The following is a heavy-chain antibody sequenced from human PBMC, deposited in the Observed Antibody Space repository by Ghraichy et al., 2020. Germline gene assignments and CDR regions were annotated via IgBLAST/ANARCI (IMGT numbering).Heavy chain of an antibody. CDR1: GGSISSYY. V-gene: IGHV4-59*08. CDR2: IYYSGST. Sequence: SETLSLTCTVSGGSISSYYWSWIRQPPGKGLEWIGYIYYSGSTNYNPSIKSRVTISVDTSKNLFSLKLRSLTAADTAVYYCERHYPSDYDDYFHVTYNWFDPWGQGTLVTVSS. CDR3: ERHYPSDYDDYFHVTYNWFDP. D-gene: IGHD4-17*01. J-gene: IGHJ5*02.